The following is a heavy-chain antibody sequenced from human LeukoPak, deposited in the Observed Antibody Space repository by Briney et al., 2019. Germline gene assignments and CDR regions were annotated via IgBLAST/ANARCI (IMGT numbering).Heavy chain of an antibody. CDR1: GGSISSYY. CDR2: IYYSGST. Sequence: PSETLSLTCTVSGGSISSYYWSWIRQPPGKGLEWIGYIYYSGSTNYNPSLKSRVTIPVDTSKNQFSLKLSSATAADTAVYYCASRIAAATPYYYMDVWGKGTTVTISS. J-gene: IGHJ6*03. V-gene: IGHV4-59*12. D-gene: IGHD6-13*01. CDR3: ASRIAAATPYYYMDV.